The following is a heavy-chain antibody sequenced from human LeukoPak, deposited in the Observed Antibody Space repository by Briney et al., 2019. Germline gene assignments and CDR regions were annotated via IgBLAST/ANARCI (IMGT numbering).Heavy chain of an antibody. CDR1: GFSFSESY. J-gene: IGHJ4*02. CDR3: ARGKRRFDY. CDR2: ISGSGSSM. V-gene: IGHV3-11*01. Sequence: GGSLRLSCAASGFSFSESYMSWIRQTPGRGLEWVAYISGSGSSMYYADAVKGRFTISRDNARNSLYLYMISLRADDTAVFYCARGKRRFDYWGQGTLVTVSS.